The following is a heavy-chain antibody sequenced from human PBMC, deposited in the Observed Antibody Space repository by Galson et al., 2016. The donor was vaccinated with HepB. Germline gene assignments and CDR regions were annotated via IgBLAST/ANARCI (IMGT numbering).Heavy chain of an antibody. CDR1: GFTFSHYG. CDR3: AKDRGSGAPGHYESGMNV. CDR2: ISYAGGNI. Sequence: SLRLSCAASGFTFSHYGLHWVRQAPGKGLEWVAVISYAGGNIFYADSVRGRFTISRDNSKKTLYLQMNSLRTEDTAVYYCAKDRGSGAPGHYESGMNVWGQGTTVIVSS. V-gene: IGHV3-30*18. J-gene: IGHJ6*02. D-gene: IGHD6-19*01.